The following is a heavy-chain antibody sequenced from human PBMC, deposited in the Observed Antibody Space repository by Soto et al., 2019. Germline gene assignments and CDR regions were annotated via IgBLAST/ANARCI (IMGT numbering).Heavy chain of an antibody. CDR1: GFTFRSHW. D-gene: IGHD1-1*01. CDR3: AKAEGYSFDI. V-gene: IGHV3-7*01. CDR2: IRQDGNEE. Sequence: EVQLVETGGGLVQPGGSLRLSCAASGFTFRSHWMSWVRQAPGKGLEWVANIRQDGNEEQYLDSVKGRFTLSRDNVKNLLYLQMNGLRVEDTAVYYCAKAEGYSFDIRGQGTMVTVSS. J-gene: IGHJ3*02.